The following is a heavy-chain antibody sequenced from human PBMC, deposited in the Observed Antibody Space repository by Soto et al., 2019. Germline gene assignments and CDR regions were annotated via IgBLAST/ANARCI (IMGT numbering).Heavy chain of an antibody. CDR3: AHSRGWGIDY. CDR2: IYWDDDK. V-gene: IGHV2-5*02. J-gene: IGHJ4*02. D-gene: IGHD3-16*01. CDR1: GFSLSTSGVG. Sequence: QITLKESGPTLVKPTQTLTLTCTFSGFSLSTSGVGVGWIRQPPGKALEWLALIYWDDDKRYSPSLKSRLTITKDTSKHQVVLTMTNIDPVDTATYYCAHSRGWGIDYWGQGTLVTVSS.